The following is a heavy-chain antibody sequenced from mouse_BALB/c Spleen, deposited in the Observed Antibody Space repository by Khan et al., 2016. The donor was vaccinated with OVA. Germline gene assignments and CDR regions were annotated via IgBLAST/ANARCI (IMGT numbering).Heavy chain of an antibody. Sequence: VQLQQSGAELMKPGASVKISCKATGYTFSSYWLEWVKQRPGHGLEWIGEILPGSGSRNYNEKFKGKATFTADISSKPTYMQLSSLTSEDSAVYYCARVNYGSRDYFDYWGQGTTLTVSS. V-gene: IGHV1-9*01. J-gene: IGHJ2*01. CDR3: ARVNYGSRDYFDY. CDR1: GYTFSSYW. D-gene: IGHD1-1*01. CDR2: ILPGSGSR.